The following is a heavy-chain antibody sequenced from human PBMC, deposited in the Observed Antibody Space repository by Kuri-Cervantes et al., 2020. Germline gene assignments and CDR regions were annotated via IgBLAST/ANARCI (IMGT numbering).Heavy chain of an antibody. D-gene: IGHD2-8*01. V-gene: IGHV1-69*05. CDR1: GGTFNNYV. J-gene: IGHJ5*02. CDR3: AGLAPKVSDPRGP. CDR2: IIPIFATA. Sequence: SVKVSCKASGGTFNNYVISWVRQAPGQGLEWMGGIIPIFATANYAQQFQGRVTITTDESTTTAYMEVSSLTSEDTAIYYCAGLAPKVSDPRGPWGQGTLVTVSS.